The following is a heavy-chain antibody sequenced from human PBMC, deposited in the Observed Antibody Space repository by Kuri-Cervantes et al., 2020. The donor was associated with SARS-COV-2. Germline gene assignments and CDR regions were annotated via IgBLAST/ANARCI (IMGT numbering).Heavy chain of an antibody. J-gene: IGHJ3*02. CDR1: GFSFSSYG. D-gene: IGHD6-6*01. V-gene: IGHV3-23*01. Sequence: GGSLRLSCAASGFSFSSYGMGWVRQAPGKGLDWFSSISGSGGSTYYADSVKGRFTISRDNSKNTLYLQMNSLKAEDTAVYYCAKVKYSISSEAFDIWGQGTMVTVSS. CDR3: AKVKYSISSEAFDI. CDR2: ISGSGGST.